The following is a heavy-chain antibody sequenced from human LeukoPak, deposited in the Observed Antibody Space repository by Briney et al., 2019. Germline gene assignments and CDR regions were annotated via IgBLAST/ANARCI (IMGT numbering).Heavy chain of an antibody. CDR3: AKDSSGYSDYFDY. Sequence: GGSLRLSCVVSGFTFSSYGMSWARQAPGKGLEWVSVISGGGASLYYADSVKGRFTISRDNSKNTLYLQMNSLRAEDTAVYYCAKDSSGYSDYFDYWGQGTLVTVSS. CDR1: GFTFSSYG. J-gene: IGHJ4*02. V-gene: IGHV3-23*01. CDR2: ISGGGASL. D-gene: IGHD3-22*01.